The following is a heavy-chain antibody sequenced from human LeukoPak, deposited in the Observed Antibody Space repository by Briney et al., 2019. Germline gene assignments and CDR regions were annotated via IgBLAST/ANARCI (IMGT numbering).Heavy chain of an antibody. D-gene: IGHD2-15*01. CDR3: ARARTYCSGGSCYLLDP. Sequence: ASVKVSCKASGYTLTGYYMHWVRQAPGQGLEWMGWINPNSGGTNYAQKFQGRVTMTRDTSISKAYMELSRLRSADTAVSFCARARTYCSGGSCYLLDPWGQGTLVTVSS. V-gene: IGHV1-2*02. J-gene: IGHJ5*02. CDR2: INPNSGGT. CDR1: GYTLTGYY.